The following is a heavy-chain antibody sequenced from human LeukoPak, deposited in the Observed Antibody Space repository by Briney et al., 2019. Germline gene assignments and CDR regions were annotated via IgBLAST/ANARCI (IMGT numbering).Heavy chain of an antibody. Sequence: PGGSLRLSCAASGFTFSRYGIHWVRQAPGKGLEWVAVISYDGSTKYYADSVRGRFTISRDNSKNTLYLQMNSLRAEDTAVYYCAKDFGELLYGDSFDIWGQGTMVTVS. J-gene: IGHJ3*02. CDR1: GFTFSRYG. D-gene: IGHD3-10*01. V-gene: IGHV3-30*18. CDR3: AKDFGELLYGDSFDI. CDR2: ISYDGSTK.